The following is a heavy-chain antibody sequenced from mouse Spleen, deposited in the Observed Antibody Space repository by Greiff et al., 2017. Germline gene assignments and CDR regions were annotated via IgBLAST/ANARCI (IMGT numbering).Heavy chain of an antibody. CDR2: IYPRDGST. CDR3: ASLYGYDEEGYAMDY. Sequence: VQLQQSDAELVKPGASVKISCKVSGYTFTDHTIHWMKQRPEQGLEWIGYIYPRDGSTKYNEKFKGKATLTADKSSSTAYMQLSSLTYEDSAVYYCASLYGYDEEGYAMDYWGQGTSVTVSS. CDR1: GYTFTDHT. J-gene: IGHJ4*01. V-gene: IGHV1-78*01. D-gene: IGHD2-2*01.